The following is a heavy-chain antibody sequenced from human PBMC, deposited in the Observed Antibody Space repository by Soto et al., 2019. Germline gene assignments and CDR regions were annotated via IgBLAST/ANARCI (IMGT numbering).Heavy chain of an antibody. Sequence: PSETLSLTCTVSGCSISSGDIYWSWLRPPTGKGLEWIGYIYYSGSTYYNPSLKSRVTISVDTTKNQFSQKLSSVTAADTAVYYCASERFNCSGSRWTPYEFDYWGQGTLVTVSS. CDR2: IYYSGST. CDR1: GCSISSGDIY. D-gene: IGHD2-15*01. V-gene: IGHV4-30-4*08. J-gene: IGHJ4*02. CDR3: ASERFNCSGSRWTPYEFDY.